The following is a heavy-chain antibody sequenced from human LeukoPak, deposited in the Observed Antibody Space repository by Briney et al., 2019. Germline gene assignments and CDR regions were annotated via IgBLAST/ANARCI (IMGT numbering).Heavy chain of an antibody. Sequence: GECLKICCKGSGYSFTSYWICWGRQMPGKGLECKRIIYPGASDTRYSPHFPGQVTLSPDKSITTAYLQWSRLKASHTAMYYCARRSDSYFDYWGQGTLVTVSS. D-gene: IGHD4-11*01. J-gene: IGHJ4*02. CDR3: ARRSDSYFDY. CDR1: GYSFTSYW. CDR2: IYPGASDT. V-gene: IGHV5-51*01.